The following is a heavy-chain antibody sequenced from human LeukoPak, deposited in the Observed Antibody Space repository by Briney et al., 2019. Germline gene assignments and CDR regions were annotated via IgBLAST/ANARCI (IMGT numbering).Heavy chain of an antibody. V-gene: IGHV3-53*01. CDR1: GFTVSSNY. Sequence: GGSLRLSCAASGFTVSSNYMTWVRQAPGKGLEWVSLIYSGGRRYYADSVKGRFTISRDNSQNTVYLQMNSLRAEDTAVYYCASPSRYYGDYGFDYWGQGTLVTVSP. J-gene: IGHJ4*02. CDR2: IYSGGRR. D-gene: IGHD4-17*01. CDR3: ASPSRYYGDYGFDY.